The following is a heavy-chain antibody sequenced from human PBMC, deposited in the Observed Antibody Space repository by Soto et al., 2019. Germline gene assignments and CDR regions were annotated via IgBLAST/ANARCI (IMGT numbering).Heavy chain of an antibody. D-gene: IGHD6-19*01. CDR3: ARWVGPIAVAGPSYYYYGMDV. CDR1: VYTFTSYD. J-gene: IGHJ6*02. Sequence: ASVKVSCKASVYTFTSYDINWVRQATGQGLEWMGWMNPNSGNTGYAQKFQGRVTMTRNTSISTAYMELSSLRSEDTAVYYCARWVGPIAVAGPSYYYYGMDVWGQGTTVTVSS. CDR2: MNPNSGNT. V-gene: IGHV1-8*01.